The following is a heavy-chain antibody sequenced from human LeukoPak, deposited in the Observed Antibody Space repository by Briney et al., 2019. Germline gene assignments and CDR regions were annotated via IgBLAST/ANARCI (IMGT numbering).Heavy chain of an antibody. V-gene: IGHV1-69*15. CDR3: ARMTYYYDSSGYYSPYYYYMDV. D-gene: IGHD3-22*01. CDR2: IIPFFGTA. CDR1: GGTFSSYA. J-gene: IGHJ6*03. Sequence: VASVKVSCQASGGTFSSYAISWVRQAPGQGLEWMGRIIPFFGTANYAQKFQGRVAITADESTSTAYMELSSLRSEDTAVYYCARMTYYYDSSGYYSPYYYYMDVWGKGTTVTASS.